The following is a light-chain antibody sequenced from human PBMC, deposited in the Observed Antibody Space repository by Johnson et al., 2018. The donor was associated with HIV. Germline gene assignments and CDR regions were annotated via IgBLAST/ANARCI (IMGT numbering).Light chain of an antibody. J-gene: IGLJ1*01. CDR2: DYD. V-gene: IGLV1-51*01. CDR1: SSNIGKNY. Sequence: QSVLTQPPSVSAAPGQKVTISCSGSSSNIGKNYVSWYQLLPGTAPKLLIYDYDKRPSGIPDRFSGSKSGTSATLGITGLQTGDEADYYCGTWDTSLSGGVFGPGTKVPGL. CDR3: GTWDTSLSGGV.